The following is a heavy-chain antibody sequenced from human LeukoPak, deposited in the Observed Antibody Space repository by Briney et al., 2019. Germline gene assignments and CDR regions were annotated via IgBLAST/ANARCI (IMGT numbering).Heavy chain of an antibody. CDR2: IYYRGNT. CDR3: ARGTMVRGVIPLNDAFDI. V-gene: IGHV4-39*01. Sequence: SETLSLTCTVSGGSITSSGYSWGWIRQPPGKGLEWIGTIYYRGNTNYNPSLKSLFTISVDTSKNQFSLKVSSVTAADTAVYYCARGTMVRGVIPLNDAFDIWGQGTMVTVSS. J-gene: IGHJ3*02. CDR1: GGSITSSGYS. D-gene: IGHD3-10*01.